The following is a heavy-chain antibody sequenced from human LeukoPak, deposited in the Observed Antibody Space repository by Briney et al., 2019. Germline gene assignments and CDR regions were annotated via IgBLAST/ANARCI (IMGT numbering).Heavy chain of an antibody. CDR2: ISWEGHTT. CDR3: TRDTDYGSATNYFDS. Sequence: GGSLRLSCAASGFTFDDYAMHWVRQAPGKGLEWVALISWEGHTTYYADSVRGRFTISRDNSKNSLYLQINSLRTEDTAFYYCTRDTDYGSATNYFDSWGQGILVSVSS. J-gene: IGHJ4*02. V-gene: IGHV3-43*01. CDR1: GFTFDDYA. D-gene: IGHD3-10*01.